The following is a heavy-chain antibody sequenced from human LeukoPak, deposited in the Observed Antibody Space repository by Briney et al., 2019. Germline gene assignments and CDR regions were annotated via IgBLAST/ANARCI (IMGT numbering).Heavy chain of an antibody. CDR3: ARRDYDGSLPYAFDI. J-gene: IGHJ3*02. V-gene: IGHV4-59*08. CDR1: GGSISGYH. D-gene: IGHD3-22*01. CDR2: ISYSGRT. Sequence: SETLSLTCTVSGGSISGYHWGWIRQPPGKGLEWIGYISYSGRTNYNPSPKSRVAVSVDTSKNQFSLKLSSVTAADTAVYYCARRDYDGSLPYAFDIWGQGTVVTVSS.